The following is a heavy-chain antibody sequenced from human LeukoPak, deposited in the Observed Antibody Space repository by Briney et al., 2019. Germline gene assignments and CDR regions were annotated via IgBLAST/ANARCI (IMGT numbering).Heavy chain of an antibody. J-gene: IGHJ4*02. CDR1: GYTFTSYG. Sequence: ASVKVSCKASGYTFTSYGINWLRQAPGQGLEWMGWISTYNGNTNYAQKLQGRVTMTTDTSTSTAYLELRSLRSDDTAVYYCARAPITVAGSALWYWGQGTLVTVSS. V-gene: IGHV1-18*01. CDR2: ISTYNGNT. CDR3: ARAPITVAGSALWY. D-gene: IGHD6-19*01.